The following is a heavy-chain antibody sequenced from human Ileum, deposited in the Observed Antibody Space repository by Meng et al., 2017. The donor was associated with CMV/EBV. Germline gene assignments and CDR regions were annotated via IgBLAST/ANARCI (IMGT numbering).Heavy chain of an antibody. Sequence: QVQLQESGPGLVKPSETLSLSCSVSGAYINRYFWSWIRQPPGKGLEWIGYIYYNGRPDYNPPLSSRVTISVDTSKKQFSLKLTTVTTADTAVYYCVRGPVLTGNLNWGQGILVTVSS. J-gene: IGHJ4*02. CDR2: IYYNGRP. V-gene: IGHV4-59*08. CDR3: VRGPVLTGNLN. D-gene: IGHD3-9*01. CDR1: GAYINRYF.